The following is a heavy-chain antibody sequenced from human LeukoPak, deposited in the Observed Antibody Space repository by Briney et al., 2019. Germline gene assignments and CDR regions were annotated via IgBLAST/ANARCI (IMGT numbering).Heavy chain of an antibody. J-gene: IGHJ4*02. CDR3: ARGRSELKYGPDY. CDR1: GASTTTTTHY. CDR2: IYYDAGA. V-gene: IGHV4-31*03. D-gene: IGHD3-10*01. Sequence: SETLSLTCTVSGASTTTTTHYWSWLRQHPGRGPEWIAYIYYDAGAYYNPSLASRVTISLDSSANQFSLRLSSVTAADTAVYYCARGRSELKYGPDYWGQGTLVTVSS.